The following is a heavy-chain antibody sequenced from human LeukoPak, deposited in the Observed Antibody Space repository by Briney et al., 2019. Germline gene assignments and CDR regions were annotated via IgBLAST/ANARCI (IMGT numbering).Heavy chain of an antibody. CDR3: ATSYGSGSYYSPYYFDY. CDR1: GFTFSSYG. J-gene: IGHJ4*02. CDR2: IRYDGSNK. V-gene: IGHV3-30*02. Sequence: GGSLRLSCAASGFTFSSYGMHWVRQAPGKGLEWEAFIRYDGSNKYYADSVKGRFTISRDNAKNTLYLQMNSLRAEDTAVYYCATSYGSGSYYSPYYFDYWGQGTLVTVSS. D-gene: IGHD3-10*01.